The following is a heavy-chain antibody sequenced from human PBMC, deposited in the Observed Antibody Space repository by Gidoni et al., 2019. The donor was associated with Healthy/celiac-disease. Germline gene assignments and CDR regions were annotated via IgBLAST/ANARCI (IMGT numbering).Heavy chain of an antibody. CDR3: ARAQVYHYYGSGSAFDY. D-gene: IGHD3-10*01. Sequence: QVQLVQSGAEVKKPGASVKVSCKASGYTFTSYGISWVRQAPGQGREWMGWISAYNGNTNYAQKLQGRVTMTTDTSTSTAYMELRSLRSDDTAVYYCARAQVYHYYGSGSAFDYWGQGTLVTVSS. J-gene: IGHJ4*02. V-gene: IGHV1-18*01. CDR1: GYTFTSYG. CDR2: ISAYNGNT.